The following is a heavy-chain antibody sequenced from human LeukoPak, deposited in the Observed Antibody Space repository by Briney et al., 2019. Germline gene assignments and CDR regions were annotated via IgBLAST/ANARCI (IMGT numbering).Heavy chain of an antibody. J-gene: IGHJ3*02. Sequence: GASVKVSCKVSGYTLTELSMHWVRQAPGQGLEWMGGIIPIFGTANYAQKFQGRVTITADESTSTAYMELSSLRSEDTAVYYCARDHVEYSSPERAFDIWGQGTMVTVSS. D-gene: IGHD6-6*01. CDR2: IIPIFGTA. V-gene: IGHV1-69*13. CDR3: ARDHVEYSSPERAFDI. CDR1: GYTLTELS.